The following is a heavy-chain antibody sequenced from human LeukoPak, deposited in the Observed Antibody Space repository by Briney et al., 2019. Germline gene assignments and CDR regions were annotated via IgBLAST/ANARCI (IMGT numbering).Heavy chain of an antibody. J-gene: IGHJ5*02. V-gene: IGHV4-39*01. D-gene: IGHD3-10*01. Sequence: SETLSLTCTVSGGSISSSSYYWGWIRQPPGKGLEWIGSIYYSGSTYYNPSLKSRVTISVDTSKNQFSLKLSSVTAADTAVYYCARSRDWFDPWGQRTLVTVSS. CDR1: GGSISSSSYY. CDR2: IYYSGST. CDR3: ARSRDWFDP.